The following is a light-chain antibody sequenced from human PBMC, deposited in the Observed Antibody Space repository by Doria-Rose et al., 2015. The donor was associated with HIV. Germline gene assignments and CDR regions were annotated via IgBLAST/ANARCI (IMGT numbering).Light chain of an antibody. V-gene: IGKV3D-7*01. CDR1: SSVSSSY. CDR3: HQYHRSPYT. CDR2: ATS. J-gene: IGKJ4*02. Sequence: IVLIQSPPIMSASLGERVTVTCTASSSVSSSYLHWYQQKPGSSPKLWIYATSNLASGVPTRFSGSGSGTSYSLTIGSMEAEDAATYYCHQYHRSPYTFGGGTRL.